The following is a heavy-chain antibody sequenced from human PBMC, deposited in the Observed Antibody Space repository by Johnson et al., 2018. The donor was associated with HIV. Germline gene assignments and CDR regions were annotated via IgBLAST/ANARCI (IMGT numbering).Heavy chain of an antibody. V-gene: IGHV3-20*04. D-gene: IGHD5-18*01. Sequence: VQLVESGGGVVRPGGSLRLSCAASGFTFDDYGMSWVRQAPGKGLEWVSGITWNGGSTGYENSVKGRFNISRDKANKALYLQMNSLRAEDTALYYCARVVGYKYGSAGDNDAFDIWGQGTMVTVSS. CDR2: ITWNGGST. CDR3: ARVVGYKYGSAGDNDAFDI. CDR1: GFTFDDYG. J-gene: IGHJ3*02.